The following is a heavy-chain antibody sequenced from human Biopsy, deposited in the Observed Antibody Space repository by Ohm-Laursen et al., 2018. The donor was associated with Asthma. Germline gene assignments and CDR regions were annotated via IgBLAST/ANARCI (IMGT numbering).Heavy chain of an antibody. D-gene: IGHD3-22*01. CDR3: ARGDSSNWSHYYFDY. J-gene: IGHJ4*02. CDR2: IYSGGTS. Sequence: SLRLSCAASGFADSRDYMFWVRQAPAKGMEWVSVIYSGGTSHTADSVRGRFTISRDYSKNTLYLQMHSLRAEDTAVYYCARGDSSNWSHYYFDYWGQGTLVTVSS. CDR1: GFADSRDY. V-gene: IGHV3-53*01.